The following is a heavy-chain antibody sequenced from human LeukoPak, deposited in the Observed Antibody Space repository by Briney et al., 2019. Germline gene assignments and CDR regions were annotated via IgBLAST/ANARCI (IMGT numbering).Heavy chain of an antibody. J-gene: IGHJ3*02. CDR1: GDSISTNY. Sequence: SSETLSLTCTVSGDSISTNYWHWIRQPPGKGLEWIAYIHYSGSTNYNPSVKSRVTISADTSKNQFSLKLRSVTAADTAVYYCARGAPAIHYGFDIWGQGTLVIVSS. D-gene: IGHD3-10*01. V-gene: IGHV4-59*01. CDR3: ARGAPAIHYGFDI. CDR2: IHYSGST.